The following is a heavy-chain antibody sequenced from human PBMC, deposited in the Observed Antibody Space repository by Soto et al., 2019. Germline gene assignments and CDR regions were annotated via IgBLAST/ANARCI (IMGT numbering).Heavy chain of an antibody. D-gene: IGHD3-22*01. J-gene: IGHJ4*02. CDR2: IYHSGST. CDR3: ARGDSSGYYYNFDY. Sequence: SETLSLTCAVSGYSISSGYYWGWIRQPPGKGLEWIGSIYHSGSTYYNPSLKSRVTISVDTSKNQFSLKLSSVTAADTAVYYCARGDSSGYYYNFDYWGQGTLVTVSS. CDR1: GYSISSGYY. V-gene: IGHV4-38-2*01.